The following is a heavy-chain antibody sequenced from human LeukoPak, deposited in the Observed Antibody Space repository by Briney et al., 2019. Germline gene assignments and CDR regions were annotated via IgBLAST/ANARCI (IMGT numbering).Heavy chain of an antibody. V-gene: IGHV3-23*01. D-gene: IGHD6-19*01. CDR2: ISGSGGST. CDR3: ARGGIQVSGIDEFDY. J-gene: IGHJ4*02. CDR1: GFTFSSYA. Sequence: GGSLRLSCAASGFTFSSYAMSWVRQAPGKGLEWVSAISGSGGSTYYADSVKGRFTISRDNSKNTLYLQMNSLRAEDTAVYYCARGGIQVSGIDEFDYWGQGALVTVSS.